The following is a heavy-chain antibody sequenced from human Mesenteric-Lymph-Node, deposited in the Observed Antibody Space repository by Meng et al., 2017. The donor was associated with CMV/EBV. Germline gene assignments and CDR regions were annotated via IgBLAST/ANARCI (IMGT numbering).Heavy chain of an antibody. D-gene: IGHD2-2*01. J-gene: IGHJ3*02. V-gene: IGHV3-23*01. CDR2: ISGSGGST. CDR3: AKGLADSDIVVVPAAAFDI. Sequence: GGSLRLSCAASGFTFSSYAMSWVRQAPGKGLEWVSAISGSGGSTYYADSVKGRFTISRDNSKNTLYLQMNSLRAEDTAVYYCAKGLADSDIVVVPAAAFDIWGQGTMVTVSS. CDR1: GFTFSSYA.